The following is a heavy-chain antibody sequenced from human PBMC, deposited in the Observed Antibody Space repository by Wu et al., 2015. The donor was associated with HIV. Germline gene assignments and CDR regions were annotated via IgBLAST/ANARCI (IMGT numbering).Heavy chain of an antibody. CDR1: GYIFTTYY. Sequence: QVQLVQSGAEVKKPGASVTVSCKASGYIFTTYYIHWVRQAPGQGLEWMGIINPSGGSTTYTQKFQGRVTMTRDTSTSTVYMKLRTLKSDDTAVYFCARGVRTPGGDTLDFWGQGTRVTVSS. CDR2: INPSGGST. D-gene: IGHD4-23*01. J-gene: IGHJ3*01. V-gene: IGHV1-46*01. CDR3: ARGVRTPGGDTLDF.